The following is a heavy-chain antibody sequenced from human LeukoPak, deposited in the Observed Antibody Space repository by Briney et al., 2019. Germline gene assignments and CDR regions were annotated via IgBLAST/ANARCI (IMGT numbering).Heavy chain of an antibody. J-gene: IGHJ3*02. CDR2: IYHSGST. Sequence: PSETLSLTCAVSGGSISSGGYSWSWIRQPPGKGLEWIGYIYHSGSTYYNPSLKSRVTISVDRSKNQFSLKLSSVTAADTAVYYCARARVWFGESDDFDIWGQGTMVTVSS. D-gene: IGHD3-10*01. V-gene: IGHV4-30-2*01. CDR1: GGSISSGGYS. CDR3: ARARVWFGESDDFDI.